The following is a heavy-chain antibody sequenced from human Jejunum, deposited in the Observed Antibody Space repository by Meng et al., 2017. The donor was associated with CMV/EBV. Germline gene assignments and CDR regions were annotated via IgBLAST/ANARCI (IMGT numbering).Heavy chain of an antibody. V-gene: IGHV4-59*01. J-gene: IGHJ4*02. CDR2: IYYNGNT. CDR3: ARGQYYHDSTGYYS. D-gene: IGHD3-22*01. CDR1: GGSINTYY. Sequence: VSGGSINTYYWSWVRQPPGKGLEWVGHIYYNGNTNYNPSLKSRVTISVDASKNQFSLKLSSVTAADTAVYYCARGQYYHDSTGYYSWGQGRLVTVSS.